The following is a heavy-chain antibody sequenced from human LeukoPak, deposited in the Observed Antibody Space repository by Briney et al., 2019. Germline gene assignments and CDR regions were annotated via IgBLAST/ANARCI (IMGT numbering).Heavy chain of an antibody. J-gene: IGHJ6*02. Sequence: PGGSLRLSCAASGFTFSSYEMNWVRQAPGKGREWVAYISSSGSTIYYADSVKGRFTISRDNAKNSLYLQMNSLRAEDTAVYYCARDLAPYDYVWGSYRRQYYYYGMDVWGQGTTVTVSS. V-gene: IGHV3-48*03. D-gene: IGHD3-16*02. CDR1: GFTFSSYE. CDR3: ARDLAPYDYVWGSYRRQYYYYGMDV. CDR2: ISSSGSTI.